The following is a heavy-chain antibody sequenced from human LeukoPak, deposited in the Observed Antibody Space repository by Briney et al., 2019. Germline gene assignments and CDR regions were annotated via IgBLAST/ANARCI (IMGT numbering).Heavy chain of an antibody. J-gene: IGHJ4*02. D-gene: IGHD2-15*01. CDR1: GFTLSSYD. CDR3: AKCSPMGSPKYYFDY. V-gene: IGHV3-23*01. CDR2: ISGSGGST. Sequence: GGSLRLSCAASGFTLSSYDMSWVRQAPGKGLEWVSAISGSGGSTYYADSVKGRFTISRDNSKNTLYLQMNSLRAEDTAVYYCAKCSPMGSPKYYFDYWGQGTLVTVSS.